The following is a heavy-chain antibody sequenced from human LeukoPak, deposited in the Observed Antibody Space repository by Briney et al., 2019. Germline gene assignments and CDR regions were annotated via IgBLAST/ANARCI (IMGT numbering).Heavy chain of an antibody. Sequence: GGSLRLSCAASGFTFDDYAMHWVRQAPGKGLEWVSGISWNSGSIGYADSVKSRFTISRDNAKNTLYLQMNSLRAEDTAVYYCVSGSLQSGYNFDYWGQGALVTVSS. J-gene: IGHJ4*02. D-gene: IGHD3-3*01. CDR2: ISWNSGSI. CDR3: VSGSLQSGYNFDY. V-gene: IGHV3-9*01. CDR1: GFTFDDYA.